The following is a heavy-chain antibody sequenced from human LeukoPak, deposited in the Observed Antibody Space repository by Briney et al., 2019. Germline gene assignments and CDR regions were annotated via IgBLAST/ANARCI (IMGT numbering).Heavy chain of an antibody. Sequence: SETLSLTCTVSGYSISSGYYWGWIRQPPGKGLEWIGSISYSGSTYYNPSLKSRVTISVDTSKNQFSLKLSSVTAADTAVYYCARSSGWYRIEYWGQGTLVTVSS. D-gene: IGHD6-19*01. CDR2: ISYSGST. J-gene: IGHJ4*02. CDR1: GYSISSGYY. V-gene: IGHV4-38-2*02. CDR3: ARSSGWYRIEY.